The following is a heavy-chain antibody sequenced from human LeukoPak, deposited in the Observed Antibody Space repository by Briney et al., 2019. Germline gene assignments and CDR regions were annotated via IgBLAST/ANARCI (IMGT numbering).Heavy chain of an antibody. CDR2: INSDGSWT. V-gene: IGHV3-74*01. J-gene: IGHJ5*02. D-gene: IGHD1-1*01. CDR1: GFTFSRSL. CDR3: SRDLGGNDLDP. Sequence: PGGSLRLSCTASGFTFSRSLMHWVRQSPGKGLLWVSHINSDGSWTGYADSVRGRFTISRDNAKNTVFLQMNSLGADDTAVYYCSRDLGGNDLDPWGQGTLVTVSS.